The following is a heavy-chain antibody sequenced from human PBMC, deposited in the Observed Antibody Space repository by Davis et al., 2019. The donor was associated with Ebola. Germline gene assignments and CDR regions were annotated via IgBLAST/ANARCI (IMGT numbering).Heavy chain of an antibody. D-gene: IGHD5-12*01. CDR3: AKGSGYGGFPFDY. CDR2: ISSSSSAI. Sequence: GESLKISCAASGVGFSSYSMNWVRQTPGKGLEWLSYISSSSSAIYYADSVKGRFTISRDNAKNSLYLQMNSLRAEDTALYYCAKGSGYGGFPFDYWGQGTLVTVSS. CDR1: GVGFSSYS. V-gene: IGHV3-48*01. J-gene: IGHJ4*02.